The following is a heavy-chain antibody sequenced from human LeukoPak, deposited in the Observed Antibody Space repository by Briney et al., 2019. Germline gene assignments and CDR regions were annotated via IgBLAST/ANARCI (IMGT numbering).Heavy chain of an antibody. CDR1: GGYITSNNW. CDR3: ARNGYYSIDS. CDR2: VFHNGRT. J-gene: IGHJ4*02. V-gene: IGHV4-4*02. D-gene: IGHD3-22*01. Sequence: SETLSLTCAVSGGYITSNNWWSWVRQPPGEGLEWIGEVFHNGRTTYNPSLSSRVTMSIDTTKNQFSLKVTSVTASDTAIYYCARNGYYSIDSWGQGTLVTVSS.